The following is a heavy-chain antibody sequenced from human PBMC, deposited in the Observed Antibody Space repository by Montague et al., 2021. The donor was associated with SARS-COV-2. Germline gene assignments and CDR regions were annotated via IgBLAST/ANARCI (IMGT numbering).Heavy chain of an antibody. CDR2: INHSGST. V-gene: IGHV4-34*01. CDR1: GGSFSGYY. CDR3: ARGTQASDWLLSPGFDY. D-gene: IGHD3-9*01. Sequence: SETLSLTCAVYGGSFSGYYWSWIRQPPGKGLEWIGEINHSGSTXXXPSXXXRVTISVDTSKNRFSLKLSSVTAADTAVYYCARGTQASDWLLSPGFDYWGQGTLVTVSS. J-gene: IGHJ4*02.